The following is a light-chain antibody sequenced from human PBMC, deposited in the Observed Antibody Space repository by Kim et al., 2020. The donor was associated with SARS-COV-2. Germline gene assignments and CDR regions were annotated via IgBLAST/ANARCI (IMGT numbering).Light chain of an antibody. CDR2: IAS. CDR1: QGISSH. V-gene: IGKV1-9*01. J-gene: IGKJ4*02. CDR3: QQINNNPIK. Sequence: IQLTQSPSSLSASVGDRVTITCRASQGISSHLAWYQQKPGKAPKLLIYIASTLQSGVPSRFSGSGSETDFTLTISSLQPEDFATYCFQQINNNPIKFDGETKGHIK.